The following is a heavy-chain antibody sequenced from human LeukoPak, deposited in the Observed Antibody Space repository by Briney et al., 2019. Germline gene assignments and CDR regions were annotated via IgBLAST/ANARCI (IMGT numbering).Heavy chain of an antibody. CDR3: ARSGVPAVMSAFDI. V-gene: IGHV1-69*05. Sequence: GASVKVSCKASGGTFSSYAISWVRQAPGQGLEWMGGIIPIFGTANYAQKFQGRVTITTDESTSTAYMELSSLRSEDTAVYYCARSGVPAVMSAFDIWGQGTMVTVSS. D-gene: IGHD2-2*01. J-gene: IGHJ3*02. CDR2: IIPIFGTA. CDR1: GGTFSSYA.